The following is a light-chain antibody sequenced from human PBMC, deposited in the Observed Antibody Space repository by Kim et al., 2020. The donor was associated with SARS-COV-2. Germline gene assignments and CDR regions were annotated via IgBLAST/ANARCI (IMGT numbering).Light chain of an antibody. CDR2: DVS. V-gene: IGLV2-14*03. Sequence: LSQPASVSGSPGQSITISCTGTSSDVGGYNYVSWYQQHPGKAPKLMIYDVSNRPSGVSNRFSGSKSGNTASLTISGLQAEDEADYYCSSYTSSSIVFGGGTQLTVL. J-gene: IGLJ2*01. CDR3: SSYTSSSIV. CDR1: SSDVGGYNY.